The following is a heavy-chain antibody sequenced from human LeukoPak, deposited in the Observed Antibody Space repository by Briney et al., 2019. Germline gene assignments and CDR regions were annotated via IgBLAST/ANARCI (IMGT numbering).Heavy chain of an antibody. J-gene: IGHJ5*02. CDR1: GGSISSYY. CDR2: IYYSGST. Sequence: SETLSLTCTVSGGSISSYYWSWIRQPPGKGLEWIGYIYYSGSTNYNPSLKSRVTISVDTSKNQFSLKLSSVTAADTAVYYCARHRIVVVPAAKKGRWFDPWGQGTLVTVSS. V-gene: IGHV4-59*08. D-gene: IGHD2-2*01. CDR3: ARHRIVVVPAAKKGRWFDP.